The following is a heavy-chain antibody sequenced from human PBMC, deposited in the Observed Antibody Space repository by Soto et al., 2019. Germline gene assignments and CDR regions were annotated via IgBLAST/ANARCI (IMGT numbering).Heavy chain of an antibody. V-gene: IGHV4-4*07. CDR1: GGSISSYY. CDR2: IYTSGST. Sequence: PSETLSLTCTVSGGSISSYYWSWIRQPAGKGLEWIGRIYTSGSTNYNPSLKSRVTMSVDTSKNQFSLKLSSVTAADTAVYYCARDYYDSSGYYTPYDAFDIWGQGTMVTVSS. CDR3: ARDYYDSSGYYTPYDAFDI. J-gene: IGHJ3*02. D-gene: IGHD3-22*01.